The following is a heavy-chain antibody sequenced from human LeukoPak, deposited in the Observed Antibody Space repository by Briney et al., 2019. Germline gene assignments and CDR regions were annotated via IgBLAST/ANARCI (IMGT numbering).Heavy chain of an antibody. D-gene: IGHD3-22*01. CDR3: ARRAGDYSHPYDY. CDR1: GFTFYDYA. Sequence: PAGYLRLSCAASGFTFYDYAMHWVRQAPGKGLEWVSGISWNSGSIGYADSVKGRFTISRDNSKNTLYLQMNSLRAEDTAVYYCARRAGDYSHPYDYWGQGTLVTVSS. J-gene: IGHJ4*02. V-gene: IGHV3-9*01. CDR2: ISWNSGSI.